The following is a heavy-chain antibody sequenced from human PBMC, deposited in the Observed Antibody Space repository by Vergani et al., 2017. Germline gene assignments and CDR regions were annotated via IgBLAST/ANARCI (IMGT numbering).Heavy chain of an antibody. Sequence: QVQLQEWGAGLLKPSETLSLTCAVYGGSFSGYYWSWIRQPPGKGLEWIGEINHSGSTNYNTSLKSRVTISVDTSKNQFSQKLSSVTAADTAVYYCARGRGSSSCRYFNYSCMDDWGQGTTVTVSS. CDR3: ARGRGSSSCRYFNYSCMDD. CDR2: INHSGST. J-gene: IGHJ6*02. CDR1: GGSFSGYY. D-gene: IGHD6-6*01. V-gene: IGHV4-34*01.